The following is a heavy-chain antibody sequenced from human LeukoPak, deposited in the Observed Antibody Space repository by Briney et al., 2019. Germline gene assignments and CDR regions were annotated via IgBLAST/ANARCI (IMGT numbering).Heavy chain of an antibody. Sequence: ASVKVSCKASEYTFTSYYMHWVRQAPGQGLEWMGWISAYNGNTNYAQKLQGRVTMTTDTSTSTAYMELRSLRSDDTAVNYCARGGYGDYEVDYWGQGTLVTVSS. CDR2: ISAYNGNT. V-gene: IGHV1-18*04. J-gene: IGHJ4*02. D-gene: IGHD4-17*01. CDR3: ARGGYGDYEVDY. CDR1: EYTFTSYY.